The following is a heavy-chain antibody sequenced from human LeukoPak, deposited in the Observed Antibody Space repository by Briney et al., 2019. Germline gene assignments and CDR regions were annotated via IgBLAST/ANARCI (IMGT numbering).Heavy chain of an antibody. CDR3: ASGKGGYYVSCGRF. D-gene: IGHD3-22*01. J-gene: IGHJ4*02. Sequence: GGSLRLSCAASGFSFSIYGMNWGRQAPGKGLEWVANIKPDGSEKFYVDSVKGRFTISRDNAKNSLYLQTNSLRAEDTAVYYRASGKGGYYVSCGRFWGQGTLVTVSS. CDR1: GFSFSIYG. V-gene: IGHV3-7*01. CDR2: IKPDGSEK.